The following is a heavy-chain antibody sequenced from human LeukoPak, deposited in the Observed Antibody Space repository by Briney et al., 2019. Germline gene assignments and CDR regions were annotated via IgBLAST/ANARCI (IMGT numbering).Heavy chain of an antibody. Sequence: PGGSLRLSCAVSGFTFSSYGMHWVRQCPGKGLEWVAVIWYDGSNKHYADSVKGRFTISRDNSKNTLYLQMNSLRAEDTAVYYCAREGNSGYDWNYWGQGTLVTVSS. CDR2: IWYDGSNK. V-gene: IGHV3-33*01. J-gene: IGHJ4*02. CDR1: GFTFSSYG. D-gene: IGHD5-12*01. CDR3: AREGNSGYDWNY.